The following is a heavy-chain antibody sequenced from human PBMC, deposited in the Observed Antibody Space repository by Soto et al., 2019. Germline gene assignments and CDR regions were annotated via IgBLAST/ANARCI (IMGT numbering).Heavy chain of an antibody. CDR3: TKDRGGEPGWGWFDP. CDR2: ISWNSGSI. CDR1: GFTFDTNA. Sequence: EVQLVESGGVLVQPGRSLRLSCAASGFTFDTNAMHWVRQAPGKGLEWVSGISWNSGSIGYADSVKGRFTISRDNTKNSLYLQMNSLRGEDTALYYCTKDRGGEPGWGWFDPWGQGTLVTVSS. J-gene: IGHJ5*02. D-gene: IGHD1-1*01. V-gene: IGHV3-9*01.